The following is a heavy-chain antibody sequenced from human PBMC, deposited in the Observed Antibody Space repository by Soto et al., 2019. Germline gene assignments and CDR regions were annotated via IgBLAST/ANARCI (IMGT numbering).Heavy chain of an antibody. D-gene: IGHD2-21*02. V-gene: IGHV1-69*13. J-gene: IGHJ5*02. CDR1: GGTFSSYA. Sequence: ASVKVSFKASGGTFSSYAISWVRQAPGQGLEWMGGIIPIFGTANYAQKFQGRVTITADESTSTAYMELSSLRSEDTAVYYCARVVTAILGWFDPWGQGTLVTVSS. CDR2: IIPIFGTA. CDR3: ARVVTAILGWFDP.